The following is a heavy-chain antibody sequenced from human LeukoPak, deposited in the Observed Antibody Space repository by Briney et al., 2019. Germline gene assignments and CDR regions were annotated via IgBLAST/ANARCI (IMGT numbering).Heavy chain of an antibody. D-gene: IGHD3-22*01. CDR1: GGSISSYY. V-gene: IGHV4-59*01. CDR2: IYDSGST. J-gene: IGHJ4*02. CDR3: ARYDSRGDYYFDY. Sequence: PSETLSLTCTVSGGSISSYYWSWLRQTPGKGLEYIGYIYDSGSTNYNPSLKSRVTISVDTSKNQFSLQLSSVTAADTAVYYCARYDSRGDYYFDYWGLGTLVTVSS.